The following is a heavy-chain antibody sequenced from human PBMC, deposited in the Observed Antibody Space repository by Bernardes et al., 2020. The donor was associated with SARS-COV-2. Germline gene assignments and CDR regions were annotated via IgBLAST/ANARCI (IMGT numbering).Heavy chain of an antibody. CDR1: GGSIGSSNYY. Sequence: SEPLPLTCTVSGGSIGSSNYYWGWIRQAPGKGLEWIGSIYSGGNSYYNPSLQSRVSESVDTSRNQFSLRLSFVTAADTAVYYCAGSSCGYSRYYGMDVWGQGTTVTVSS. J-gene: IGHJ6*02. CDR3: AGSSCGYSRYYGMDV. CDR2: IYSGGNS. V-gene: IGHV4-39*01. D-gene: IGHD3-22*01.